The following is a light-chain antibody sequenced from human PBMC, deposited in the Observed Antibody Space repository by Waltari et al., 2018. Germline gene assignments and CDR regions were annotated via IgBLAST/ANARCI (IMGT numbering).Light chain of an antibody. CDR1: SSNIENNN. CDR2: RNE. Sequence: QSVLTQPPSASGAPGQRVTISCSGSSSNIENNNVSWYQQVPGTAPKNLIYRNEGRPSGVPDRFSGSKSGTSASLAISGLRSEDEAHYYCAAWDASLGAWLFGGGTKLTVL. V-gene: IGLV1-47*01. CDR3: AAWDASLGAWL. J-gene: IGLJ3*02.